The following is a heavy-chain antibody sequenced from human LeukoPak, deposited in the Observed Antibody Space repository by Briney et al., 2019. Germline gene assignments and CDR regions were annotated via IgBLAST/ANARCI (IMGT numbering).Heavy chain of an antibody. CDR3: ARDRYSSSWDAFDI. J-gene: IGHJ3*02. D-gene: IGHD6-13*01. V-gene: IGHV1-2*02. CDR2: INPNSGGT. CDR1: GGTFSSYA. Sequence: ASVKVSCKASGGTFSSYAISWVRQAPGQGLDWMGWINPNSGGTNYAQKFQGRVTMTRDTSISTAYMELSRLRSDDTAVYYCARDRYSSSWDAFDIWGQGTVVTVSS.